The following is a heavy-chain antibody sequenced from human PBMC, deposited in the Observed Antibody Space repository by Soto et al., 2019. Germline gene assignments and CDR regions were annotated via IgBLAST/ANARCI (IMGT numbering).Heavy chain of an antibody. V-gene: IGHV3-7*03. D-gene: IGHD1-26*01. Sequence: GGSLRLSCAASGFTFSSYWMSWVRQAPGKGLEWVANIKQDGSEKYYVDSVKGRFTISRDNAKNSLYLQMNSLRAEDTAVYYCARLQWELYYDYYMDVWGKGTTVTVSS. CDR3: ARLQWELYYDYYMDV. J-gene: IGHJ6*03. CDR2: IKQDGSEK. CDR1: GFTFSSYW.